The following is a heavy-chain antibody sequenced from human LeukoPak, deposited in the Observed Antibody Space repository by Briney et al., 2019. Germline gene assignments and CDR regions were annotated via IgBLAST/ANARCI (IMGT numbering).Heavy chain of an antibody. CDR1: GFTFSDYY. CDR3: AKEGRWPQFIDY. D-gene: IGHD5-24*01. CDR2: VSGSGNNI. J-gene: IGHJ4*02. Sequence: PGGSLRLSCTASGFTFSDYYMSWIRQAPGKGLEWVSYVSGSGNNIYYADSAKGRFTISRDNAKNSLYLQMNSLRDEDTAVYYCAKEGRWPQFIDYWGQGTLVTVSS. V-gene: IGHV3-11*04.